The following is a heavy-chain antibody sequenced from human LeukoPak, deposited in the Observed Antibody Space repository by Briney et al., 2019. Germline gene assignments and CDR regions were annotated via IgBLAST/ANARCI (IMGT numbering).Heavy chain of an antibody. Sequence: GGPLRLSCAASGFPFISYEMNWVRQAPGKGLEWVSYISSSGSTKYYADSVKGRFTISRDNAKNSLYLQMNSLRAEDTAVYYCARGERSSWYQYFDYWGQGTLVTVSS. CDR2: ISSSGSTK. V-gene: IGHV3-48*03. CDR1: GFPFISYE. D-gene: IGHD6-13*01. CDR3: ARGERSSWYQYFDY. J-gene: IGHJ4*02.